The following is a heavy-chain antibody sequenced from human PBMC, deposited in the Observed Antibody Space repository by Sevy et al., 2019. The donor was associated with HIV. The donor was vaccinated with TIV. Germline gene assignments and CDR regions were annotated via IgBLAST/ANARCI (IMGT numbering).Heavy chain of an antibody. CDR1: GYTFTSYD. V-gene: IGHV1-8*01. D-gene: IGHD3-10*01. CDR3: ARDYYYGSGSYPSQYYYYGMDV. CDR2: MNPNSGNT. J-gene: IGHJ6*02. Sequence: ASVKVSCKASGYTFTSYDINWVRQATGQGLEWMGWMNPNSGNTGYAQKFRGRVTMTRNTSISTAYMELSSLRSEDTAVYYCARDYYYGSGSYPSQYYYYGMDVWGQGTTVTVSS.